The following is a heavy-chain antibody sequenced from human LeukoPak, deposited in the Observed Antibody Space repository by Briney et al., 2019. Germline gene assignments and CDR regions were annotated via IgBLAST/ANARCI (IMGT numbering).Heavy chain of an antibody. CDR3: TRGRRRDPTGSSYYYGMDV. CDR2: MSYDGSTK. Sequence: GGSLRLSCAASGFSFYNYAMHWVRQAPGKGLEWLAVMSYDGSTKYYADSVKGRFTISRDNPKSTLYVQMDNLRAEDTAVYYCTRGRRRDPTGSSYYYGMDVWGQGTTVAVSS. D-gene: IGHD1-1*01. CDR1: GFSFYNYA. V-gene: IGHV3-30*14. J-gene: IGHJ6*02.